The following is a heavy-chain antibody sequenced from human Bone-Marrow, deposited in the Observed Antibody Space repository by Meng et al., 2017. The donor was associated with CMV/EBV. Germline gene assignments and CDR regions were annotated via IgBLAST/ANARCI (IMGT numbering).Heavy chain of an antibody. CDR2: IRSKANSYAT. D-gene: IGHD6-13*01. CDR1: GFIFSGSA. Sequence: LKISCSVSGFIFSGSAMHWVRQASGKGLEWVGRIRSKANSYATAYAASVRGRFTISRDDSRNTAFLQMHRLKTEDTAVYYCTRLPYSSSWSGVSFDYWGQGTRVTGYS. J-gene: IGHJ4*02. CDR3: TRLPYSSSWSGVSFDY. V-gene: IGHV3-73*01.